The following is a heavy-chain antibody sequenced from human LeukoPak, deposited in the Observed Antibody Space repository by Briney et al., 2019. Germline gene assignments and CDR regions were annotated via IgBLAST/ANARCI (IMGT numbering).Heavy chain of an antibody. V-gene: IGHV4-4*07. CDR3: ASGIQTQGNNF. CDR2: MYINGET. Sequence: AWETLTLTCTVSGLSISSYYWSWIRQPPGKGLEWVGRMYINGETNYNPSLRKRATLSLDTSKNQFSLKLTSLTAADSAVYYCASGIQTQGNNFWGQGTLVTVSS. D-gene: IGHD4-23*01. J-gene: IGHJ4*02. CDR1: GLSISSYY.